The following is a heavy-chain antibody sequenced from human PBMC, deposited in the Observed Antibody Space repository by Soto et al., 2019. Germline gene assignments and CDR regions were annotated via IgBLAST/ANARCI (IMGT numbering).Heavy chain of an antibody. CDR2: ISYDGSNK. Sequence: GGSLRLSCAASGFTFSSYAMHWVRQAPGKGLEWVAVISYDGSNKYYADSVKGRFTISRDNSKNTLYLQMNSLRAEDTAVYYCARVGPWVTTVTRYYYYGMDVWGQGTTVTVSS. V-gene: IGHV3-30-3*01. J-gene: IGHJ6*02. CDR1: GFTFSSYA. CDR3: ARVGPWVTTVTRYYYYGMDV. D-gene: IGHD4-17*01.